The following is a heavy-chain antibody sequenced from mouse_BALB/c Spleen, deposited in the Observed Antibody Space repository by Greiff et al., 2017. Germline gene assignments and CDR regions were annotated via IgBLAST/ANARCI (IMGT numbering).Heavy chain of an antibody. CDR3: AGTGNYFDY. Sequence: VQLKESGPGLVKPSQSLSLTCSVTGYSITSGYYWNWIRQFPGNTLEWMGYISYDGSNNYNPSLKNRISITRDTSKNQFFLKLNSVTTEDTATYYCAGTGNYFDYWGQGTTLTVSS. CDR1: GYSITSGYY. V-gene: IGHV3-6*02. CDR2: ISYDGSN. D-gene: IGHD4-1*01. J-gene: IGHJ2*01.